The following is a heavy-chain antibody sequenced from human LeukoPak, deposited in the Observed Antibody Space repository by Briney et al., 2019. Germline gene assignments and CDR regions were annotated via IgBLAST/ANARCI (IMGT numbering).Heavy chain of an antibody. V-gene: IGHV3-7*04. CDR1: GFTFSSYW. Sequence: PGGSLRLSCAASGFTFSSYWMHWVRQAPGKGLEWVAHIKPDGSEKYYVDSVKGRLTISRDNAKNSLYLQMNSLRAEDTAVYYCARGGGWGSDYWGQGTLVTVSS. CDR3: ARGGGWGSDY. CDR2: IKPDGSEK. D-gene: IGHD6-19*01. J-gene: IGHJ4*02.